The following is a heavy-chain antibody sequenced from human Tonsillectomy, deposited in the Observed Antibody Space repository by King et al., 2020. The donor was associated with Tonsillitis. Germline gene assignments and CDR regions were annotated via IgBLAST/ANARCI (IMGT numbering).Heavy chain of an antibody. J-gene: IGHJ3*02. CDR1: GFTFTTYS. D-gene: IGHD4-17*01. CDR3: ARESYGEDAFDI. V-gene: IGHV3-48*01. Sequence: VQLVESGGGFIQPGGSLRLSGAASGFTFTTYSMNWVRQAPGKGLEWVSSISSSSSTIYYADSVKGRFTVSRDNAKNSLYLQMNSLRAEDTAVYYCARESYGEDAFDIWGQGTMVTVPS. CDR2: ISSSSSTI.